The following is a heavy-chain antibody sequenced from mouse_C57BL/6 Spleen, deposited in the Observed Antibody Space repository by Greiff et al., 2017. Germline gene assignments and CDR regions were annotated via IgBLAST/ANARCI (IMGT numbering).Heavy chain of an antibody. J-gene: IGHJ1*03. CDR2: NYPGDGDT. CDR1: GYAFSSSW. V-gene: IGHV1-82*01. CDR3: CTYYYGSSSPYFEV. D-gene: IGHD1-1*01. Sequence: QVQLQQSGPELVKPGASVKISCKASGYAFSSSWMNWVKQRPGKGLEWIGRNYPGDGDTNYNGKIKGKATLTADKSSSTAYMQLSSLTSEDSAVYFCCTYYYGSSSPYFEVWGTGTTVTVAS.